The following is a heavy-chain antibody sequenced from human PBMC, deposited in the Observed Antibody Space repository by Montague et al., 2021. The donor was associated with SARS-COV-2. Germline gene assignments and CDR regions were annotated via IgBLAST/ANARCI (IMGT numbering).Heavy chain of an antibody. V-gene: IGHV4-4*08. CDR3: ARGGGYYNYGLDV. CDR2: IYLSGST. Sequence: SETLSLTCTVYAASISTSYWRWTRHPPSSCLESTALIYLSGSTYSSPSPKTRVTISQHTSKHQFSLKVTSVTAADTAGYYCARGGGYYNYGLDVWGPGTTVSVAS. J-gene: IGHJ6*02. CDR1: AASISTSY. D-gene: IGHD3-22*01.